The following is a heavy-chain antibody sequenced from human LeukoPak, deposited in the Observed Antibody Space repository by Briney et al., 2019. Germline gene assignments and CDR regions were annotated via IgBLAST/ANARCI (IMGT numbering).Heavy chain of an antibody. Sequence: PGGSLRLSCAASGFTFSSFGMSWVRQAPGQGLEWVSAISSTGGTAYYADSVKGRFTISRDNSKNKQYLQMNSLRAEDTAVYYCARGSEDYDSSGYYYDLGDYWGQGTLVTVSS. CDR2: ISSTGGTA. D-gene: IGHD3-22*01. J-gene: IGHJ4*02. CDR3: ARGSEDYDSSGYYYDLGDY. V-gene: IGHV3-23*01. CDR1: GFTFSSFG.